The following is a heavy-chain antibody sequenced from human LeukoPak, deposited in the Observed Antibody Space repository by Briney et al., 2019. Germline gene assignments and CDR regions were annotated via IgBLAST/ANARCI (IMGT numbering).Heavy chain of an antibody. CDR3: ATDTITSLFYFDY. V-gene: IGHV3-20*04. D-gene: IGHD2-2*01. Sequence: PGGSLRLSCTASGFAFAEHGMSWVRQVPGKGLEWVSGINWSGGSTGYADPLRGRFTISRDNAKNSLYLQMDSLRAEDTALYYCATDTITSLFYFDYWGQGTLVTVSS. J-gene: IGHJ4*02. CDR2: INWSGGST. CDR1: GFAFAEHG.